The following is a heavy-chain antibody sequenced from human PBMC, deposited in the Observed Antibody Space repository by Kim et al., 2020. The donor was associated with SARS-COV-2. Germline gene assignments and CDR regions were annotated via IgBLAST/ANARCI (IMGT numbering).Heavy chain of an antibody. V-gene: IGHV3-23*01. J-gene: IGHJ4*02. CDR3: ARDKGRSNSWYFDY. Sequence: VGGRFTVARDNSNSTVYLQMNSLRAENTAVYFCARDKGRSNSWYFDYWGQGTLVSVSS. D-gene: IGHD6-13*01.